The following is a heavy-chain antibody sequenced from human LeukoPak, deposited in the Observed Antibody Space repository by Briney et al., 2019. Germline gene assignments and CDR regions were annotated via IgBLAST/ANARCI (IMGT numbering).Heavy chain of an antibody. CDR2: IWYDGSNK. CDR1: GFTFSSYA. CDR3: ARGVYSTDY. D-gene: IGHD4-11*01. V-gene: IGHV3-33*01. J-gene: IGHJ4*02. Sequence: PGKSLRLSCAASGFTFSSYAMDWVRQAPGKGLEWVAVIWYDGSNKYYADSVKGRFTISRDNSKNTLYLQMNSLRAEDTAVYYCARGVYSTDYWGQGTLVTVSS.